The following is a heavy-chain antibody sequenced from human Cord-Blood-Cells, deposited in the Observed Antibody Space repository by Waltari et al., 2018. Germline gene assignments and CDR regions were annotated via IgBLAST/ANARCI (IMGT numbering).Heavy chain of an antibody. D-gene: IGHD1-26*01. Sequence: QVQLVQSGAEVKKPGASVKVSCKASGYTFTSSDINWVRQATGQGIEWMGWINPNSGNTGYAQKFQGRVTMTRNTAISTAYMELSSLRSEDTAVYYCARVKGRVGADAFGIWGQGTMVTVSS. V-gene: IGHV1-8*01. J-gene: IGHJ3*02. CDR3: ARVKGRVGADAFGI. CDR2: INPNSGNT. CDR1: GYTFTSSD.